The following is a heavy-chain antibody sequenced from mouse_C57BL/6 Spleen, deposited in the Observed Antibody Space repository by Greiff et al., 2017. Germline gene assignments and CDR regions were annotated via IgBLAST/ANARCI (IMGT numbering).Heavy chain of an antibody. D-gene: IGHD1-1*01. Sequence: VQGVESGAELVRPGASVTLSCKASGYTFTDYEMHWVKQTPVHGLEWIGALDPETGGTAYNQKFKGKAILTADKSSSTAYMELRSLTSEDSAVYYCTRYGDYGSSFYYAMDYWGQGTSVTVSS. J-gene: IGHJ4*01. CDR2: LDPETGGT. CDR3: TRYGDYGSSFYYAMDY. V-gene: IGHV1-15*01. CDR1: GYTFTDYE.